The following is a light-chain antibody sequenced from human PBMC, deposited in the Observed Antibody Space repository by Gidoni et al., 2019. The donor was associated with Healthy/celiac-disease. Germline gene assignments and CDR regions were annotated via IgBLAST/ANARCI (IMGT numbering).Light chain of an antibody. CDR1: KLGDKY. J-gene: IGLJ2*01. Sequence: SYELTQPPSVSVSPGQTASITCSGDKLGDKYACWYQQKPGQSPVLVIYQDSKRPSGIPERFSGSNSGNTATLTISGTQAMDEADYYCQAWDSSTAVFGGGTKLNVX. CDR2: QDS. V-gene: IGLV3-1*01. CDR3: QAWDSSTAV.